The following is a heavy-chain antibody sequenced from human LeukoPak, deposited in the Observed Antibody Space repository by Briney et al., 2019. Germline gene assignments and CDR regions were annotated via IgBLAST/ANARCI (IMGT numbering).Heavy chain of an antibody. CDR2: IYYSGIT. V-gene: IGHV4-59*01. CDR3: ARETIIVGRAEFGP. D-gene: IGHD3-22*01. CDR1: GGSIRRYY. J-gene: IGHJ5*02. Sequence: SETLSLTRTAPGGSIRRYYWSWIRQPPGKGLDWIGYIYYSGITNYNPSLKSRVTISVDTSKNQFSLKLSSVTAADTAVYYCARETIIVGRAEFGPWGQGTLVTVSS.